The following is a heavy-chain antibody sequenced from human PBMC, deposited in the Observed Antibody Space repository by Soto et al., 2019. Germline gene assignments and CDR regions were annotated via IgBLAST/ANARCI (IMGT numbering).Heavy chain of an antibody. Sequence: QVQLVESGGGVVQPGRSLRLSCAASGFTFSSYGMHWVRQTPGKGLEWVALISYDGSNKYYADSVKGRFTISRDNSKNTLYLQMNSLRAEDTAVYSCSYGRSWLDYWGLGTLVTVSS. D-gene: IGHD1-26*01. V-gene: IGHV3-30*03. CDR1: GFTFSSYG. J-gene: IGHJ4*02. CDR2: ISYDGSNK. CDR3: SYGRSWLDY.